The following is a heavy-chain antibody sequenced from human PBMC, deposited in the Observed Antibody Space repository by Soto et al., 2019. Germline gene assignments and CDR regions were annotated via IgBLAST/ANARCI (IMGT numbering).Heavy chain of an antibody. CDR1: GGSFSGYY. J-gene: IGHJ6*04. Sequence: ETLSLTCAVYGGSFSGYYWSWIRQPPGKGLEWIGEINHSGSTNYNPSLKSRVTISVDTSKNQFSLKLSSVTAADTAVYYCARVPRRSIAARYYGMAVWGKGTSVTVSS. D-gene: IGHD6-6*01. CDR2: INHSGST. CDR3: ARVPRRSIAARYYGMAV. V-gene: IGHV4-34*01.